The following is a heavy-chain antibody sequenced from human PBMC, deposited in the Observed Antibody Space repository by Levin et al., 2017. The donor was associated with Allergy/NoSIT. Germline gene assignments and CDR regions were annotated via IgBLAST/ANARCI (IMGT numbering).Heavy chain of an antibody. Sequence: GGSLRLSCAASGFTSSSYGISWVRQAPGKGLEWVSFISGSGDTTHYADSVKGRFTISRDNSKNTVYMQMNSLRAEDTAVYYCATDVLEVITYFDCWGQGTLVTVSS. CDR1: GFTSSSYG. D-gene: IGHD2-8*02. CDR2: ISGSGDTT. CDR3: ATDVLEVITYFDC. J-gene: IGHJ4*02. V-gene: IGHV3-23*01.